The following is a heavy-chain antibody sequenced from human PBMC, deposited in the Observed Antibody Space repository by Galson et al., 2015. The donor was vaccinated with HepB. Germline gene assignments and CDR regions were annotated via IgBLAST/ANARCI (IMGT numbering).Heavy chain of an antibody. CDR2: IRSKAYGGTT. CDR1: GFTFGDYA. CDR3: TRDHAGAAGGQYQLLRRYYYYYGMDV. Sequence: SLRLSCAASGFTFGDYAMSWFRQAPGKGLEWVGFIRSKAYGGTTEYAASVKGRFTISRDDSKSIAYLQMNSLETEDTAVYYCTRDHAGAAGGQYQLLRRYYYYYGMDVWGQGTTVTVSS. V-gene: IGHV3-49*03. J-gene: IGHJ6*02. D-gene: IGHD2-2*01.